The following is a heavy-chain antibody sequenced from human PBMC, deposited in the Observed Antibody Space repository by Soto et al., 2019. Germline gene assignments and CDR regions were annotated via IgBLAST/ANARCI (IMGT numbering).Heavy chain of an antibody. J-gene: IGHJ5*02. CDR2: ISSSSSYI. Sequence: EVQLVESGGGLVKPGGSLRLSCAASGFTFSSYSMNWVRQAPGKGLEWVSSISSSSSYIYYADSVKGRFTISRDNAKNSLYLQMNSLRAEDTAVYYCARVEAAAENWFDPWGRGTLVTVSS. V-gene: IGHV3-21*01. D-gene: IGHD6-13*01. CDR3: ARVEAAAENWFDP. CDR1: GFTFSSYS.